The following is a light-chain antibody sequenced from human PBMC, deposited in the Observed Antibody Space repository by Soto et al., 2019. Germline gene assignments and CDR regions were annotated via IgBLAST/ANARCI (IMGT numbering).Light chain of an antibody. CDR2: GAS. Sequence: EIVLTQSPGTLSLSPGERATLSCRASQSVSSDYLSWYQQKPGQPPRLLIYGASYRATGIPDRFSGGGSGTDFTLNISRLEAEDFEVYYCQQYGSTPPVTFGGGTKVEIK. CDR1: QSVSSDY. J-gene: IGKJ4*01. CDR3: QQYGSTPPVT. V-gene: IGKV3-20*01.